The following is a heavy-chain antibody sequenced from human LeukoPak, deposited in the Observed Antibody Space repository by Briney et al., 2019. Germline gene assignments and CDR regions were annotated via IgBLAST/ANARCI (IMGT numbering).Heavy chain of an antibody. CDR1: GGTFSSYA. Sequence: SVKVSCKASGGTFSSYAISWVRQAPEQGLEWMGGIIPIFGTANYAQKFQGRVTITADESTSTAYMELSSLRSEDTAVYYCARDTPPPWWGSRGEHAFDIWGQGTMVTVSS. CDR2: IIPIFGTA. CDR3: ARDTPPPWWGSRGEHAFDI. V-gene: IGHV1-69*01. D-gene: IGHD2-21*01. J-gene: IGHJ3*02.